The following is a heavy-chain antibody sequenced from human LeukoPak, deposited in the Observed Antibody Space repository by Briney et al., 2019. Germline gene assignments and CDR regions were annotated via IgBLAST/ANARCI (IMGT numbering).Heavy chain of an antibody. D-gene: IGHD1-26*01. J-gene: IGHJ4*02. Sequence: GGSLRLSCAASAFTVSRNYMSWVRQAPGKGLEWVSVVFSGGTTYYADSVKGRFTISRDNSKNTLYLQMNSLRAEDTAVYYCARGSRSPSGTYHYYFDYWGQGTLVTVSS. CDR1: AFTVSRNY. CDR2: VFSGGTT. V-gene: IGHV3-53*01. CDR3: ARGSRSPSGTYHYYFDY.